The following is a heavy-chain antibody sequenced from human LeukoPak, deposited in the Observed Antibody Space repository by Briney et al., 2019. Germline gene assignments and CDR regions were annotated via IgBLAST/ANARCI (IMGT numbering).Heavy chain of an antibody. V-gene: IGHV4-39*07. CDR3: VRASGYDEIDY. CDR1: GASISTGGYY. J-gene: IGHJ4*02. Sequence: PSETLSLTCTFSGASISTGGYYWTWIRQPPGEGLEWIGEIYHSGSTNYNPSLKSRVTISVDKSKNQFSLKLSSVTAADTAVYYCVRASGYDEIDYWGQGTLVTVSS. D-gene: IGHD5-12*01. CDR2: IYHSGST.